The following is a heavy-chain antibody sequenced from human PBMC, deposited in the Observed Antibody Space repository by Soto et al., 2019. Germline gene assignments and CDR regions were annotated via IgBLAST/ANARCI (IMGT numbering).Heavy chain of an antibody. CDR1: GFTFSSYG. Sequence: PGGSLRLSCAASGFTFSSYGMHWVRQAPGKGLEWVAVISYDGSNKYYADSVKGRFTISRDNSKNTLYLQMNSLRAEDTAVYYCAKMGRGGTVTRAPYYFDYWGQGTLVTVS. D-gene: IGHD4-17*01. J-gene: IGHJ4*02. CDR3: AKMGRGGTVTRAPYYFDY. V-gene: IGHV3-30*18. CDR2: ISYDGSNK.